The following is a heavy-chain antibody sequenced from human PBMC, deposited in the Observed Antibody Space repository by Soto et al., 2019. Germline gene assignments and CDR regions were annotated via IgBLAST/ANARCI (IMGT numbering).Heavy chain of an antibody. J-gene: IGHJ4*02. D-gene: IGHD3-22*01. V-gene: IGHV2-70*04. CDR2: IEWNDEK. CDR1: GFWLRTTGVP. CDR3: ARGRDYDSNSVHDY. Sequence: GPTLVNPTLTLGLTCTFGGFWLRTTGVPVSCIRQPREKALEWLARIEWNDEKFNNTYMKTSHTSSNETSNTPVDLIATNMNPVDTATYSCARGRDYDSNSVHDYWGQGILVTVSS.